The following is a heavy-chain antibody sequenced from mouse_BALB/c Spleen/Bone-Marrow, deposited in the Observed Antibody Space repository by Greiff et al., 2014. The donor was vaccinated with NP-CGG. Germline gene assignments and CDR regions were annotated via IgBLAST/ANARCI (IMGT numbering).Heavy chain of an antibody. J-gene: IGHJ2*01. CDR1: GYAFTNYL. D-gene: IGHD1-1*01. V-gene: IGHV1-54*01. Sequence: VQLQQSGAELVRPGTSVKVSCKASGYAFTNYLIEWVKQRPGQGLEWIGVINPGSGGSNNNEKSKGKATLTADKSSSTAYMQLSSLTSDDSAVYFCARSTTVKDYFDYWGQGTTLTVSS. CDR3: ARSTTVKDYFDY. CDR2: INPGSGGS.